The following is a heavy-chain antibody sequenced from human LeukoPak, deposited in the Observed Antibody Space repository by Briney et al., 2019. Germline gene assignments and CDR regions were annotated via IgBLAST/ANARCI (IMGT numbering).Heavy chain of an antibody. V-gene: IGHV3-23*01. CDR2: ISGSATT. D-gene: IGHD3-10*01. J-gene: IGHJ4*02. Sequence: PGGSLRLSCAASGFTFSSYAMSWVRQAPGKGLEWVSAISGSATTYYADSVRGRFIISRDNSKNTLYLQMGSLRTEDMAVYYCATSLIWFGELSAPFDYWGQGTLVTVSS. CDR1: GFTFSSYA. CDR3: ATSLIWFGELSAPFDY.